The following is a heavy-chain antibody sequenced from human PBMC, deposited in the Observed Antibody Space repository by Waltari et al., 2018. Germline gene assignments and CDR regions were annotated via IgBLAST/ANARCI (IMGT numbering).Heavy chain of an antibody. CDR2: ISFGCGNT. CDR1: GFTFSSSA. Sequence: EVQLVESGGGLVQPGGSLKLSCATSGFTFSSSAMTWVGQAPGMGLGWFSDISFGCGNTYYADSWKGRFTISRDNSKNILYLQMNSLRAEDTAFYYCVKQRVRASPIFDYWGLGTLVTVSS. V-gene: IGHV3-23*04. J-gene: IGHJ4*02. CDR3: VKQRVRASPIFDY. D-gene: IGHD6-25*01.